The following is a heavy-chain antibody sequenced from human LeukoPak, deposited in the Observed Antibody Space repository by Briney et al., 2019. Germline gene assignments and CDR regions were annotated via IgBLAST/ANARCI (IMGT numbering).Heavy chain of an antibody. CDR3: ATNAGPAALDAIDI. D-gene: IGHD2-2*01. CDR2: ISYRGST. J-gene: IGHJ3*02. CDR1: GGSINKHY. V-gene: IGHV4-59*08. Sequence: SETLSLICTVSGGSINKHYWSWIRQTPGKGLEWIVYISYRGSTNYNPSLKSRVTISVDTSNNQFSLRLSSVTAADTAVYYCATNAGPAALDAIDIWGQGTIVTVSS.